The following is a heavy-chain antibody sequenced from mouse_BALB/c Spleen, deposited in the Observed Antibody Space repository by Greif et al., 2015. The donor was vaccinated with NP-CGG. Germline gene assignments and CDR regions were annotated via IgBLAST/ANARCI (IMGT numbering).Heavy chain of an antibody. CDR3: ARMGGSPAWFAY. D-gene: IGHD1-1*02. J-gene: IGHJ3*01. Sequence: QVTLKECGPGILQPSQTLSLTCSFSGFSLSTYGIGVGWIRQPSGKGLEWLAHIWWNDNKYYNTALKSRLTISKDTSNTQVFPKIASVDTADTATYYCARMGGSPAWFAYWGQGTLVTVSA. CDR1: GFSLSTYGIG. CDR2: IWWNDNK. V-gene: IGHV8-11*01.